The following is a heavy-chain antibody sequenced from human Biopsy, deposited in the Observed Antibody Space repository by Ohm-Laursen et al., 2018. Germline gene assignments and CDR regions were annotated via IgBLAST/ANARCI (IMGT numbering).Heavy chain of an antibody. CDR2: INQAGTT. CDR1: GKTFSDYQ. CDR3: GNEVHGRDY. D-gene: IGHD2-15*01. J-gene: IGHJ4*02. V-gene: IGHV4-34*08. Sequence: GTLSLTCAVFGKTFSDYQWSWIRQPPGKGLEWIGQINQAGTTNYNPSLKSRVSISADASKYEFSLRLNYVTAADTAVYLCGNEVHGRDYWGLGAQVTVSS.